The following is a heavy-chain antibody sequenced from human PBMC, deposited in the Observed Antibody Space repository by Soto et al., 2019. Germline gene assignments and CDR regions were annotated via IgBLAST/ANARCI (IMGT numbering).Heavy chain of an antibody. D-gene: IGHD2-15*01. CDR3: ARGDREDIAVVVGVRPGEYGVDV. J-gene: IGHJ6*02. CDR2: IYYSGST. V-gene: IGHV4-59*01. CDR1: GGSISSYY. Sequence: PSETLSLTCTVSGGSISSYYWSWIRQPPGKGLEWIGYIYYSGSTNYNPSLKSRVTISVDTSKNQFSLKLSSVTAADTAVYYCARGDREDIAVVVGVRPGEYGVDVWGQGTTVTVSS.